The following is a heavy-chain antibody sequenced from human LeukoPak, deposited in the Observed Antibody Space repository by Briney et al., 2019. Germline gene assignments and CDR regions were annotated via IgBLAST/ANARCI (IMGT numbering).Heavy chain of an antibody. CDR1: GYTFTGYY. V-gene: IGHV1-2*02. D-gene: IGHD2-2*01. CDR2: INPNSGGT. J-gene: IGHJ3*02. Sequence: ASVKVSCKASGYTFTGYYMHWARQAPGQGLEWMGWINPNSGGTNYAQKFQGRVTMTRDTYISTAYMELSRLRSDDTAVYYCARYCSSTSCYSHDAFGIWGQGTMVTVSS. CDR3: ARYCSSTSCYSHDAFGI.